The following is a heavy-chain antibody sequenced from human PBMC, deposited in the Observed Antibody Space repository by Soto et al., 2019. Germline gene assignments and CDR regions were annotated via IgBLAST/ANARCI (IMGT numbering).Heavy chain of an antibody. J-gene: IGHJ4*02. Sequence: SETLSLTXAVYGGSFSGYYWXWIRQPXGKGLEWIXEINHSGSTNYNPSLQSRVTISVDTSKNQFSLKLSSVTAADTAVYYCARGIGETNPAEYYGDYEDYWGQGTLVTVSS. CDR3: ARGIGETNPAEYYGDYEDY. V-gene: IGHV4-34*01. CDR2: INHSGST. CDR1: GGSFSGYY. D-gene: IGHD4-17*01.